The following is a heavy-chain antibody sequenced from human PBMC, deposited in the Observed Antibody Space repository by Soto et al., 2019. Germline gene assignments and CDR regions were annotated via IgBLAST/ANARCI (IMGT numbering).Heavy chain of an antibody. D-gene: IGHD2-2*01. V-gene: IGHV1-69*12. CDR2: IIPIFGTA. J-gene: IGHJ1*01. CDR3: ASLPAGIVLVAVAIQGYFQH. Sequence: QVQLVQSGAEVKKPGSSVKVSCKASGGTFSSYAISWVRQAPGQGLEWMGGIIPIFGTANYAQKFQGRVTITADESARTAYMELSSLKSEDTAVYYCASLPAGIVLVAVAIQGYFQHWGQGTLVTVSS. CDR1: GGTFSSYA.